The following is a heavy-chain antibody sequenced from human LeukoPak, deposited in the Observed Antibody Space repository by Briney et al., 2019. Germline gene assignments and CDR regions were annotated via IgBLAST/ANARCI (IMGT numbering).Heavy chain of an antibody. CDR1: GGSISSGGYY. V-gene: IGHV4-31*03. CDR2: IYYSGST. CDR3: ARAGLERLSDY. Sequence: SETLSLTCTVSGGSISSGGYYWSWIRQHPGTGLEWIGYIYYSGSTYYNPSLKSRVTISVDTSKNQFSLKLSSVTAADTAVYYCARAGLERLSDYWGQGTLVTVSS. D-gene: IGHD1-1*01. J-gene: IGHJ4*02.